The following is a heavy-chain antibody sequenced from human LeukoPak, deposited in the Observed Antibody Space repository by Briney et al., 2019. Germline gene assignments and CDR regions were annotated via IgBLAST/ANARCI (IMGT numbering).Heavy chain of an antibody. V-gene: IGHV1-2*06. Sequence: ASVKVSCKASGYTFTGYYMHWVRQAPAQGLEWMGRINHTSGGTNYAQKFQGRVTMTRDTSISTTYMELSRLRSDDTAVYYCARVSIAVAGTRIDYWGQGNLVTVSS. D-gene: IGHD6-19*01. J-gene: IGHJ4*02. CDR1: GYTFTGYY. CDR2: INHTSGGT. CDR3: ARVSIAVAGTRIDY.